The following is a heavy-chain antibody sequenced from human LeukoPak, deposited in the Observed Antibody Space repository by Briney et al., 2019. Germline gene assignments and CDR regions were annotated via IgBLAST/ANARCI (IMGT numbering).Heavy chain of an antibody. CDR3: TLRDF. V-gene: IGHV4-39*01. Sequence: SETLSLTCTVSGGSISGSTYYWGWVRQPPGKGLEWIGSIYYSGTTFYNPSLRSRVTISVDTSRNQFSLKLSSVTAADTAVYLCTLRDFWGQGGLVTVSS. CDR1: GGSISGSTYY. J-gene: IGHJ4*02. CDR2: IYYSGTT.